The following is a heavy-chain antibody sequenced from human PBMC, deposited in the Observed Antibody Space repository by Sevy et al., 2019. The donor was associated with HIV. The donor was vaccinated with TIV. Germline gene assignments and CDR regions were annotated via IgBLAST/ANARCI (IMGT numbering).Heavy chain of an antibody. CDR1: DGSFSGYY. Sequence: SETLSLTCAVHDGSFSGYYWNWIRQLPGKGLEWIGEINGSGITYYNPSLKSRVTISVDTSKKQFSLKLKSVTAVDSAVYFCARSPPVVVVPGAPSWFDPWGQGTLVTVSS. V-gene: IGHV4-34*01. J-gene: IGHJ5*02. CDR2: INGSGIT. D-gene: IGHD2-2*01. CDR3: ARSPPVVVVPGAPSWFDP.